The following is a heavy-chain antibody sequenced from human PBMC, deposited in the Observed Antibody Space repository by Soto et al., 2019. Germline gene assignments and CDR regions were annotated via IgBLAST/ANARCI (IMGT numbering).Heavy chain of an antibody. Sequence: GGSLRLSCAASGFTFSSYAMSWVRQAPGKGLEWVSAISGSGGSTYYADSVKGRFTISRDNSKNTLYLQMNSLRAEDTAVYYCAKAQYGSGSYYNFDYWGQGTRVTVSS. CDR2: ISGSGGST. CDR3: AKAQYGSGSYYNFDY. V-gene: IGHV3-23*01. J-gene: IGHJ4*02. D-gene: IGHD3-10*01. CDR1: GFTFSSYA.